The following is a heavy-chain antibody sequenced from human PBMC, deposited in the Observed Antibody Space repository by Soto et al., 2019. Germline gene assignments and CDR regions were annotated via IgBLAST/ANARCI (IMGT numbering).Heavy chain of an antibody. J-gene: IGHJ4*02. D-gene: IGHD3-16*01. Sequence: QVQLQESGPGLVKPSETLSLTCSISGGSISDYHWNWIRQPPGKGLELIGYVYYSGRTNYNPSLKSRLTISLDTSTRQFSLRLRSVTAADTAVYYCARMRGLGEISPYVDSWGQGALVTVSS. CDR2: VYYSGRT. CDR3: ARMRGLGEISPYVDS. V-gene: IGHV4-59*01. CDR1: GGSISDYH.